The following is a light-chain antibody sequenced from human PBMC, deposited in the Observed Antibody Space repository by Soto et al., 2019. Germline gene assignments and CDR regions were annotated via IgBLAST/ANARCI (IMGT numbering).Light chain of an antibody. CDR2: AAS. V-gene: IGKV1-17*01. CDR3: LQHNSYPRT. Sequence: IQVTQSPSSLSASVGDRVTITCRTSQGIRSALGWYQQKPGKVPKLLIYAASTLQSGVPSRFSGSGSGTEFTLTISSLQPEDVATYYCLQHNSYPRTFGGGTKVDIK. CDR1: QGIRSA. J-gene: IGKJ4*01.